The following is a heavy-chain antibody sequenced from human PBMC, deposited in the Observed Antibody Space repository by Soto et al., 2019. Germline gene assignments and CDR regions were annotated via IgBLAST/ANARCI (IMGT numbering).Heavy chain of an antibody. CDR1: GGSISSSSYY. CDR3: ARVRRSGRSGMDV. Sequence: SETLSLTCTVSGGSISSSSYYWGWIRQPPGKGLEWIGSIYYSGSTYYNPSLKSRVTISVDTSKNQFSLKLSSVTAADTAVYYCARVRRSGRSGMDVWGQGTTVTVSS. CDR2: IYYSGST. J-gene: IGHJ6*02. V-gene: IGHV4-39*07. D-gene: IGHD3-10*01.